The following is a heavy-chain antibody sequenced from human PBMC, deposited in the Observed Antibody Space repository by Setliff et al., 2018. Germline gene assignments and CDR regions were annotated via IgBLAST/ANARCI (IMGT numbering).Heavy chain of an antibody. CDR1: GGSISSSSYY. Sequence: PSETLSLTCTVSGGSISSSSYYWGWIRQPPGKGLEWIGSIYYSGSTYYNPSLKSRVTISVDTSKNQFSLKLISVTAADTAVYYCARRTEYYNFLSGYYDYWGQGTLVTVSS. V-gene: IGHV4-39*07. CDR2: IYYSGST. CDR3: ARRTEYYNFLSGYYDY. D-gene: IGHD3-3*01. J-gene: IGHJ4*02.